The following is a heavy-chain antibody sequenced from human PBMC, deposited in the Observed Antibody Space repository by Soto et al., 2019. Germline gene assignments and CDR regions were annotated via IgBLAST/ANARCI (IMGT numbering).Heavy chain of an antibody. CDR2: IIPIFPTP. CDR1: GGTFGNSA. Sequence: QVQLVQSGAEVKKPGSSVTVSCKACGGTFGNSAISWVRQAPGQGLEWMGAIIPIFPTPDYAQKFQGRVTITADESTSTAYMELSILRSAHRALYDCARDKGRLQVGGNYYSGMDVRGQGTTVTFSS. D-gene: IGHD6-25*01. V-gene: IGHV1-69*12. J-gene: IGHJ6*02. CDR3: ARDKGRLQVGGNYYSGMDV.